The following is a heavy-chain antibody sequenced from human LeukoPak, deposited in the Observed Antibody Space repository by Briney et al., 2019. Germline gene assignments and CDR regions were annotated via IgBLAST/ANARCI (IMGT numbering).Heavy chain of an antibody. Sequence: PGGSLRLSCAASGFNFNNYAMSWVRQAPGKGLEWVSTLSGTGGSTYYADSVRGRFTISRDNPKNTLYLQMDSLRAEDTAVYYCAKARSGYYNDYYFDSWGQGTLVTVSS. V-gene: IGHV3-23*01. D-gene: IGHD3-3*01. CDR1: GFNFNNYA. J-gene: IGHJ4*02. CDR3: AKARSGYYNDYYFDS. CDR2: LSGTGGST.